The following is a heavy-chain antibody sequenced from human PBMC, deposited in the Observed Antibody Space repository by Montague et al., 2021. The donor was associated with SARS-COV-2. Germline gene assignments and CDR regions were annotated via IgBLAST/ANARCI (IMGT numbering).Heavy chain of an antibody. V-gene: IGHV4-39*06. CDR2: IHQSGTT. D-gene: IGHD6-19*01. CDR1: LGSITTYTSY. J-gene: IGHJ4*02. CDR3: GRGGGIAVAHD. Sequence: SETLSLTCTVSLGSITTYTSYWSWVRQPPLQGLEWVGTIHQSGTTYQNPLLKSRVTVSLHKSNNHVELNPDTVAAADTAVYFCGRGGGIAVAHDWGQGILVTVSS.